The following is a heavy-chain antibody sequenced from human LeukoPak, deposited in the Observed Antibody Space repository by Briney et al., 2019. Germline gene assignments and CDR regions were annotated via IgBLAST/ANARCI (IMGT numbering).Heavy chain of an antibody. V-gene: IGHV4-34*01. CDR1: GGSFSGYY. Sequence: SETLSLTCAVYGGSFSGYYWSWIRQPPGKGLEWIGEINHSGSTNYNPSLTSRVTISVDTSKNQFSLKLSSVTAADTAVYYCATGGFMVRGVLDYWGQGTLVTVSS. CDR2: INHSGST. CDR3: ATGGFMVRGVLDY. J-gene: IGHJ4*02. D-gene: IGHD3-10*01.